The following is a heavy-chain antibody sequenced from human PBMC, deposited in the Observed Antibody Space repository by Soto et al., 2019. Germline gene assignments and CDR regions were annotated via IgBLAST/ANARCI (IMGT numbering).Heavy chain of an antibody. CDR2: IYTSGST. J-gene: IGHJ6*02. V-gene: IGHV4-4*07. CDR1: DGSISSYY. CDR3: ARHPIAARSYYGMDV. D-gene: IGHD6-6*01. Sequence: SEILSLTCTVSDGSISSYYWSWIRQHAGKGLEWIGRIYTSGSTNYNPSLKSRVTMSVDTSKNQFSLKLSSVTAADTAVYYCARHPIAARSYYGMDVWGQGTTVTVSS.